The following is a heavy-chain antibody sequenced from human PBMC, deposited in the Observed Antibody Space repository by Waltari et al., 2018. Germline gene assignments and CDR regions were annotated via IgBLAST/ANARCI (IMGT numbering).Heavy chain of an antibody. J-gene: IGHJ6*03. CDR2: ITYDGRNQ. V-gene: IGHV3-30*04. Sequence: AQLVESGGGVVQPGRSLRLSCAASGFTFRSYVMHWVRQAPGKGLEWVAVITYDGRNQFYADFVKGRFTISRDNSKNTLYLQINSLRAEDAAVYYCAGSHSREYYYMDVWGKGTTVTVSS. D-gene: IGHD6-13*01. CDR1: GFTFRSYV. CDR3: AGSHSREYYYMDV.